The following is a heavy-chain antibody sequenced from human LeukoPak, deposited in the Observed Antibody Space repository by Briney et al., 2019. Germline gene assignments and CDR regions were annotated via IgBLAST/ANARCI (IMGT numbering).Heavy chain of an antibody. CDR2: ISESSRFI. V-gene: IGHV3-23*01. Sequence: GGSLRLSCGASGFTFRGYAMSWVRQAPGKGLEWVSGISESSRFIHHADSVKGRFTISRDDSTNTLLLQMNSLKAEDTAVYYCAKSAHAGYDWGYMGQSWGQGTLVTISS. J-gene: IGHJ1*01. D-gene: IGHD5-12*01. CDR1: GFTFRGYA. CDR3: AKSAHAGYDWGYMGQS.